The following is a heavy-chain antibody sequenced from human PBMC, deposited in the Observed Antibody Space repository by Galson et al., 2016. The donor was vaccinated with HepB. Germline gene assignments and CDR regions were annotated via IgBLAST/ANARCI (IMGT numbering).Heavy chain of an antibody. Sequence: SLRLSCAASGFNFDAFAMHWVRQAPGQGLEWVCSISWSGDKLDYADSAKGRFTISRDNRKSSLSLQLTSLRPDDTALYYCAKGGKQQVDRTTFYYGLDVWGRGTMVTVS. CDR2: ISWSGDKL. V-gene: IGHV3-9*01. CDR3: AKGGKQQVDRTTFYYGLDV. D-gene: IGHD4-11*01. J-gene: IGHJ6*04. CDR1: GFNFDAFA.